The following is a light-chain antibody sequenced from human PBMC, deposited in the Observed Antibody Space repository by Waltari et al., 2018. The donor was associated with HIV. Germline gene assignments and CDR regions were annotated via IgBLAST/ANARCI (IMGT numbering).Light chain of an antibody. V-gene: IGLV2-23*02. CDR2: EVT. CDR3: CSYAGTTNFFV. J-gene: IGLJ1*01. Sequence: QSALTQQASVSGSLGQSITILCNGTSSDIGKYNLVSRYQQSPGKAPKLLIYEVTRSPSGISSRFSGSKTDNTASLTISGLQAEDEADYFCCSYAGTTNFFVFGSVT. CDR1: SSDIGKYNL.